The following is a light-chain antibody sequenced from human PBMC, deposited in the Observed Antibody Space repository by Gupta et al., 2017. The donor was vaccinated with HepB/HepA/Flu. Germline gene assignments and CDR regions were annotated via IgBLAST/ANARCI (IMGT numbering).Light chain of an antibody. J-gene: IGLJ2*01. CDR2: EVS. V-gene: IGLV2-23*02. CDR1: SSDVEIYNF. Sequence: QSALTQPASVSGSPGQSITISCTGTSSDVEIYNFVSWYQQHPGKAPRLMMFEVSKRPSGVSNRFSGSKSGNTASLTISGLQAEDEAYYYCCSYAGRRILVVFGGGTKLNGL. CDR3: CSYAGRRILVV.